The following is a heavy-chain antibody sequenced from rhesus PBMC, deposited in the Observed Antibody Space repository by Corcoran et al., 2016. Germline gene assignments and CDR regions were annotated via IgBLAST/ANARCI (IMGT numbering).Heavy chain of an antibody. J-gene: IGHJ4*01. Sequence: QVQLQESGPGLVKPSETLSLTCAVSGGSLKNNYWTWIRQSPGKGLEWIGYISATGWSSDHHPSLGSRVTISTDTSKNQFSLNLSSLTAADTAVYYCARGIYYFDYWGQGVLVTGSS. V-gene: IGHV4-173*01. CDR1: GGSLKNNY. D-gene: IGHD3-3*01. CDR2: ISATGWSS. CDR3: ARGIYYFDY.